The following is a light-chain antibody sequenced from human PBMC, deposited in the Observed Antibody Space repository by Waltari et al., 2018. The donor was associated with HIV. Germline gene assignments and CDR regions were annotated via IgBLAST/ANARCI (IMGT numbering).Light chain of an antibody. J-gene: IGLJ2*01. CDR1: SSDVGSYSL. CDR2: EGR. Sequence: QSALTQPASVSGSPGQSITISCPGTSSDVGSYSLVSWYQQHPGKAPKLMIYEGRKRPSGVSNRFSGSKSGNTASLTISGLQAEDEADYNCCSYAGSSIMVFGGGTKLTVL. CDR3: CSYAGSSIMV. V-gene: IGLV2-23*01.